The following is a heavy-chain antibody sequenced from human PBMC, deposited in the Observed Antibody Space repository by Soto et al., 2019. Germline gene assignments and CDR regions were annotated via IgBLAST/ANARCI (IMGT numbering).Heavy chain of an antibody. CDR3: ARDMYSSDYFVKWFEP. Sequence: VQLLESGGGLVQPGRSLRLSCTASGFSFSSYAMYWFRQPPGKGLEWVAVISHDGINKHYADSVKGRVTVSRDNSNHSLDLQLNSLRGEDTAMYYCARDMYSSDYFVKWFEPWGQGTLVTVSS. CDR2: ISHDGINK. CDR1: GFSFSSYA. J-gene: IGHJ5*02. V-gene: IGHV3-30-3*01. D-gene: IGHD6-19*01.